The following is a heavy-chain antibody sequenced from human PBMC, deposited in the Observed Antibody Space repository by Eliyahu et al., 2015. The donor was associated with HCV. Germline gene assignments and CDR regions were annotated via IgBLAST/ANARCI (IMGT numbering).Heavy chain of an antibody. CDR3: ARDLGIALSGTSWFDP. V-gene: IGHV4-59*11. J-gene: IGHJ5*02. D-gene: IGHD6-19*01. CDR2: IYYTGST. Sequence: QVQLQESGPGLVKPSETLSLXCNVXGAAISSQTWTWIRXSPGKGLEFIGYIYYTGSTNYNPSLKSRVTISVDTSKNQFSLRLTSVTAADTAVYYCARDLGIALSGTSWFDPWGPGTLVTVSS. CDR1: GAAISSQT.